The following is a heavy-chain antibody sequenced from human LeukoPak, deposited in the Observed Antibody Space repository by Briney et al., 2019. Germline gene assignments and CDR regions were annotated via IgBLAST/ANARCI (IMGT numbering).Heavy chain of an antibody. J-gene: IGHJ4*02. CDR1: GFTFSSYG. D-gene: IGHD1-26*01. Sequence: PGGSLRLSCAASGFTFSSYGMHWVRQAPGKGLEWVAFILYDGSNKYYADSVKGRFTISRDNSKNTLYLQMNSLRAEDTAVYYCAKDRGVGAFDYWGQGTLVTVSS. CDR3: AKDRGVGAFDY. CDR2: ILYDGSNK. V-gene: IGHV3-30*02.